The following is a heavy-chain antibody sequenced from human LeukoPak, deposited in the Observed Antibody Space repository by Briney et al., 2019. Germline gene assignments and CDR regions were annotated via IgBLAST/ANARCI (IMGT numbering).Heavy chain of an antibody. CDR3: ASSDSYGGDAFDI. J-gene: IGHJ3*02. CDR2: TYYRSKWLN. Sequence: SQTLPLTCAISGDSVSSNNAAWNWIRQSPSRGLEWLGRTYYRSKWLNDYAVSVRSRININPDTSKNQFSLQLKSVTPEDTAVYYCASSDSYGGDAFDIWGQGTMVTVSS. CDR1: GDSVSSNNAA. V-gene: IGHV6-1*01. D-gene: IGHD5-18*01.